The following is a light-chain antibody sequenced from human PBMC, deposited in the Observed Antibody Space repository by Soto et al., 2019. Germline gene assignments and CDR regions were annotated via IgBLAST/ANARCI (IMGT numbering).Light chain of an antibody. V-gene: IGKV1-9*01. CDR1: RDIGTF. CDR2: AAS. Sequence: DIPLTQSPSLLSASVGDRVTITCRASRDIGTFLTWYQQRPGKPPKLLIYAASTLHIGVPSRFSGSGSGTEFTLTISSLQPEDFTSYYCQQVNTYPVTFGGGTRVEIK. CDR3: QQVNTYPVT. J-gene: IGKJ4*01.